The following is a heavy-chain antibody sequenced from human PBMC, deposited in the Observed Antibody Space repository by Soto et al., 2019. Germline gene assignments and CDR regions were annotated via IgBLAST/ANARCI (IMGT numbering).Heavy chain of an antibody. J-gene: IGHJ6*02. CDR1: GDSVSSNSAA. V-gene: IGHV6-1*01. CDR3: ARAGYCSSTSCRNYYYYGMDV. D-gene: IGHD2-2*01. Sequence: PSQTLSLTCAISGDSVSSNSAAWNWIRQSPSRGLEWLGRTYYRSKWYNDYAVSVKSRITINPDTSKNQFSLQLNSVTPEDTAVYYCARAGYCSSTSCRNYYYYGMDVWGQGXTVTVYS. CDR2: TYYRSKWYN.